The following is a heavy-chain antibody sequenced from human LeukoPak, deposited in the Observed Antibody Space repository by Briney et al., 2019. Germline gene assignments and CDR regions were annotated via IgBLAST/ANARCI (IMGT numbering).Heavy chain of an antibody. V-gene: IGHV4-39*01. D-gene: IGHD4/OR15-4a*01. CDR2: IYYSGST. Sequence: SETLSLTCTVSGGSISSSSYYWGWIRQPPGKGLEWIGSIYYSGSTYYNPSLKSRVTISVDTSKNQFSLKLSSVTAADTAVYYCARQTMVRDWFDPWGQGTLVTVSS. CDR3: ARQTMVRDWFDP. J-gene: IGHJ5*02. CDR1: GGSISSSSYY.